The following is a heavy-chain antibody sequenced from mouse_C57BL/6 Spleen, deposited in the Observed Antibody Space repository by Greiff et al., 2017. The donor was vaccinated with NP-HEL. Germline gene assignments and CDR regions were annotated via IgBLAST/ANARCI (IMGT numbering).Heavy chain of an antibody. D-gene: IGHD3-2*02. CDR2: INPGSGGT. CDR1: GYAFTNYL. V-gene: IGHV1-54*01. J-gene: IGHJ3*01. CDR3: ARGSGYWFAY. Sequence: VKLMESGAELVRPGPSVKVSCKASGYAFTNYLIEWVKQRPGQGLEWIGVINPGSGGTNYNEKFKGKATLTADKSSSTAYMQLSSLTSEDSAVYFCARGSGYWFAYWGQGTLVTVSA.